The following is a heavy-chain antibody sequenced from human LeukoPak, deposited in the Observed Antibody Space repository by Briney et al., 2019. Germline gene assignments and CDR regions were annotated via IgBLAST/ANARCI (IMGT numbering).Heavy chain of an antibody. D-gene: IGHD6-19*01. V-gene: IGHV4-59*11. CDR1: GGSISSHY. Sequence: SETLSLTCAVSGGSISSHYWSWIRQPPGKGLEWIGYIYYSGSTNYNPSLKSRVTISVDTSKNQFSLKLSSVTAADTAVYYCARDRLAVAGLYWYFDLWGRGTLVTVSS. CDR2: IYYSGST. CDR3: ARDRLAVAGLYWYFDL. J-gene: IGHJ2*01.